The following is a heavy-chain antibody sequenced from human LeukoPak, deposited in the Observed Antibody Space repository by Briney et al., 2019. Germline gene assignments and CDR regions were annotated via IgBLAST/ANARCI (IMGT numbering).Heavy chain of an antibody. Sequence: PGRSLRLSCAASGFTFSSYAMHWVRQAPGKGLEWVAVISYDGSNKYYADSVKGRFTISRDNSKNTLYLQMNSLRAEDTAVYYCARDQAYYDSSGYPYWGQGTLVTVSS. J-gene: IGHJ4*02. CDR1: GFTFSSYA. D-gene: IGHD3-22*01. CDR2: ISYDGSNK. V-gene: IGHV3-30-3*01. CDR3: ARDQAYYDSSGYPY.